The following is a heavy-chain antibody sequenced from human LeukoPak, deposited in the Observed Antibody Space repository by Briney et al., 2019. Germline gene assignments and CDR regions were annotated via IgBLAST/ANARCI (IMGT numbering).Heavy chain of an antibody. CDR2: IYYSGRT. D-gene: IGHD1-26*01. J-gene: IGHJ5*02. Sequence: PSETLSLTCTVSGGSISTYYWNWIRQPPGKGLEWIGYIYYSGRTNYNSSLKSRVTMSIDTSKNQFSLRLSSVTAADTAVYYCARDLMGATGWFDPWGQGTLVTVSS. V-gene: IGHV4-59*12. CDR3: ARDLMGATGWFDP. CDR1: GGSISTYY.